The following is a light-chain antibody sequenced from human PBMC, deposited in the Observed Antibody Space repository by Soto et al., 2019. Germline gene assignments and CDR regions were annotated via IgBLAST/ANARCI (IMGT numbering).Light chain of an antibody. CDR2: QVN. CDR1: SSDIGVFDF. V-gene: IGLV2-8*01. J-gene: IGLJ1*01. Sequence: QSVLTQPPSASGSPGQSVTISCTGTSSDIGVFDFVSWYQQHPGKAPKVIIYQVNKRPSGVPDRFSGSKSGNTASLTVSGLRPEDEADYFCSSFAGSNSPYVFGTGTKGTVL. CDR3: SSFAGSNSPYV.